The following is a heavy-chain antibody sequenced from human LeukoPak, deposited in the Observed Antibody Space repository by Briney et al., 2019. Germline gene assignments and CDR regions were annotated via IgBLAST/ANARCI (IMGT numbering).Heavy chain of an antibody. CDR1: GFTFSSYG. CDR2: IKSKTDGGTT. V-gene: IGHV3-15*01. CDR3: STWLL. Sequence: GGTLRLSCAASGFTFSSYGLTWVRQAPGKGLEWVGRIKSKTDGGTTDYAAPVKGRFTISRDDSKNTLYLQMNNLKIEDTAVYYCSTWLLWGQGTLVTVSS. D-gene: IGHD5-12*01. J-gene: IGHJ4*02.